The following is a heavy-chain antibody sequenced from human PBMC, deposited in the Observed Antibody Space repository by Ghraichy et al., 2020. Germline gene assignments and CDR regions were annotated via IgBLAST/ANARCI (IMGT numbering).Heavy chain of an antibody. CDR3: ARGESYDILTGWAYAFDI. CDR2: ISAYNGNT. V-gene: IGHV1-18*04. J-gene: IGHJ3*02. Sequence: ASVKVSCKASGYTFTSYGISWVRQAPGQGLEWMGWISAYNGNTNYAQKLQGRVTMTTDTSTSTAYMELRSLRSDDTAVYYCARGESYDILTGWAYAFDIWGQGTMVTVSS. CDR1: GYTFTSYG. D-gene: IGHD3-9*01.